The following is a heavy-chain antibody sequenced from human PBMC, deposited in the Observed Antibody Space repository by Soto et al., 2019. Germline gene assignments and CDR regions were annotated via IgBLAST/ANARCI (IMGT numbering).Heavy chain of an antibody. J-gene: IGHJ6*02. D-gene: IGHD5-12*01. V-gene: IGHV3-21*01. CDR1: GFTFSSYS. CDR2: ISSSSSYI. Sequence: GGSLRLSCAASGFTFSSYSMNWVRQAPGKGLEWVSSISSSSSYIYYADSVKGRFTISRDNAKNSLYLQMNSLRAEDTAVYYCARVGLATIILYGMDVWGQGTTVTVSS. CDR3: ARVGLATIILYGMDV.